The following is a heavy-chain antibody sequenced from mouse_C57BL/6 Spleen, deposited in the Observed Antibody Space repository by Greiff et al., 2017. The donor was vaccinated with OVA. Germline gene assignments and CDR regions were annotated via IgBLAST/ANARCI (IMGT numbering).Heavy chain of an antibody. D-gene: IGHD2-4*01. J-gene: IGHJ1*03. CDR3: SRWAYYDYGYFDV. Sequence: QVQLKESGPELVKPGASVKISCKASGYAFSSSWMNWVKQRPGKGLEWIGRIYPGDGDTNYNGKFKGKATLTADKSSSTAYMQLSSLTSEDSAVYFCSRWAYYDYGYFDVWGTGTTVTVSS. CDR2: IYPGDGDT. CDR1: GYAFSSSW. V-gene: IGHV1-82*01.